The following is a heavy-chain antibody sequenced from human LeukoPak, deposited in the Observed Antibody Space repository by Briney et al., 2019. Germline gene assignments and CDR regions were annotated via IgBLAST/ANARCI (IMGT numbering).Heavy chain of an antibody. CDR3: AREVADYGGYYYYHYMDV. D-gene: IGHD4-23*01. Sequence: SETLSLTCTVSGGSISTYYWNWIRQPPGKGLEWIGYIYYSGTTNYNPSLKSRVTMSVDTSENQFSLKLSSVTAADTAMYYCAREVADYGGYYYYHYMDVWGKGTTVTISS. J-gene: IGHJ6*03. CDR1: GGSISTYY. CDR2: IYYSGTT. V-gene: IGHV4-59*12.